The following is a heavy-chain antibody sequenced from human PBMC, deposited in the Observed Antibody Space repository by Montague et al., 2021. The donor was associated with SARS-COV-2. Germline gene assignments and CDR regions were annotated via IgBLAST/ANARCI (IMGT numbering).Heavy chain of an antibody. V-gene: IGHV4-59*01. CDR2: SYYKGST. CDR3: AREGRDKCVDY. CDR1: GGSMSSFY. Sequence: SETLSLTCTVSGGSMSSFYWCWIRQPPGKGLEWLGYSYYKGSTNYNPSLKSRITISVDPSKNQFSLDLSSVTAADTAVYYCAREGRDKCVDYWGQGTLVTVSS. D-gene: IGHD3-10*01. J-gene: IGHJ4*02.